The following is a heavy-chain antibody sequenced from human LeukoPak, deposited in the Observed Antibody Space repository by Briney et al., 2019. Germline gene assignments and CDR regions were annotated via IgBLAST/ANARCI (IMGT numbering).Heavy chain of an antibody. V-gene: IGHV1-69*04. CDR2: IIPILGIA. D-gene: IGHD2-21*02. CDR1: GGTFSSYA. J-gene: IGHJ5*02. Sequence: GASVKVSCKASGGTFSSYAISWVRQAPGQGLEWMGRIIPILGIANYAQKFQGRVTITADKSTSTAYMELSSLRSEDTAVYYCAREVSRCGGDCPNWFDPWGQGTLVTVSS. CDR3: AREVSRCGGDCPNWFDP.